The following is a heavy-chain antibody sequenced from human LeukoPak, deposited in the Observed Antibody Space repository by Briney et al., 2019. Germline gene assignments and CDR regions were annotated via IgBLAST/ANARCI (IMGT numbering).Heavy chain of an antibody. CDR2: ISWNSGSI. J-gene: IGHJ4*02. V-gene: IGHV3-9*01. Sequence: PGGSLRLSCAASGFTFSDYYMSWIRQAPGKGLEWVSGISWNSGSIGYADSVKGRFTISRDNAKNSLYLQMNSLRAEDTALYYCAKDIALRHYYGSGTLNYYFDYWGQGTLVTVSS. D-gene: IGHD3-10*01. CDR1: GFTFSDYY. CDR3: AKDIALRHYYGSGTLNYYFDY.